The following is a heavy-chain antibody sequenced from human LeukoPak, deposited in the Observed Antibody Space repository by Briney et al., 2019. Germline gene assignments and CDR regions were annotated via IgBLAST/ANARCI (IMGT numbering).Heavy chain of an antibody. Sequence: GASVKVSCKASEGTFSSYAISWVRQAPGQGLEWMGGIIPIFGTANYAQKFQGRVTITADESTSTAYMELSSLRSEDTAVYYCARARRYCSGGSCYSDFGYWGQGTLVTVSS. CDR3: ARARRYCSGGSCYSDFGY. V-gene: IGHV1-69*13. CDR1: EGTFSSYA. J-gene: IGHJ4*02. CDR2: IIPIFGTA. D-gene: IGHD2-15*01.